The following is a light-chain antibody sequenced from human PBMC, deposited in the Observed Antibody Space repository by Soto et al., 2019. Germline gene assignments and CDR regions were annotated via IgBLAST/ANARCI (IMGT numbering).Light chain of an antibody. Sequence: QSVLTQPPSASGSPGQSVTISCTGTSSDVGDYNFVSWFQQHPGKAPKLMIYEVSKRPSGVPDRFSGSKSGNTASLTVSGLQAEDEADYYCSSYAGSNNWVFGGGTKATVL. CDR3: SSYAGSNNWV. CDR2: EVS. V-gene: IGLV2-8*01. CDR1: SSDVGDYNF. J-gene: IGLJ3*02.